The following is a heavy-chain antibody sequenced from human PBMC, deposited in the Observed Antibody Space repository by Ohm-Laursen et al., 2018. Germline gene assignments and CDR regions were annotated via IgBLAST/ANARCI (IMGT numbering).Heavy chain of an antibody. CDR3: ARDSSGSFYYYYGMDV. Sequence: SLRLSCSATGFTFSDYYMTWIRQAPGKGLEWVSFISSSGFIMYYGDSVRGRFTISRDNAKNSLYLQMNSLRAEDTAVYYCARDSSGSFYYYYGMDVWGQGTTVTVSS. D-gene: IGHD3-22*01. V-gene: IGHV3-11*01. CDR1: GFTFSDYY. J-gene: IGHJ6*02. CDR2: ISSSGFIM.